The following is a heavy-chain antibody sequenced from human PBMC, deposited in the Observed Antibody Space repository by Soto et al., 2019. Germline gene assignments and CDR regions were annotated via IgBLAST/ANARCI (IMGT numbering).Heavy chain of an antibody. CDR1: GFPFSRYG. V-gene: IGHV3-33*01. CDR3: ARNHGNFRADP. J-gene: IGHJ5*02. D-gene: IGHD4-4*01. Sequence: QVQLVESGGGVVQPGTSLRLSCATSGFPFSRYGMHWVRQAPGKGLEWVAIIYYDGSNKYYADSVKGRFTISRDSSNNMVYLQMNSLRADDTALYYCARNHGNFRADPWGQGTLVTVSS. CDR2: IYYDGSNK.